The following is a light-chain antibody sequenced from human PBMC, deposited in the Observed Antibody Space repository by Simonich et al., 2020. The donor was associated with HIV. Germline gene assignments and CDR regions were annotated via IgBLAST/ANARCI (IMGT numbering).Light chain of an antibody. J-gene: IGKJ1*01. CDR2: DAS. Sequence: EIVLTQSPGTLSLSPGERATLSCRASQSVSRNLAWYQQKPGQAPTLLIYDASTRATGIPARFSGSGSGTEFTLTINRMQSEDFAVYYCQQYNNWPRTFGLGTKVEMK. V-gene: IGKV3-15*01. CDR1: QSVSRN. CDR3: QQYNNWPRT.